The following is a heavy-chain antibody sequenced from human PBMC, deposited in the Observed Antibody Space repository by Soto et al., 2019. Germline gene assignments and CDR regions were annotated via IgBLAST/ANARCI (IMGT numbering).Heavy chain of an antibody. J-gene: IGHJ6*02. V-gene: IGHV1-18*04. CDR1: GYTFTSYG. D-gene: IGHD6-19*01. Sequence: EASVKVSCKASGYTFTSYGISWVRQAPGQGLEWMGWISAYNGNTNYAQKLQGRVTMTTDTSTSTAYMELRSLRSDDTAVYYCASIAVAGNGPKASYGMDVWGQGTTVTVSS. CDR2: ISAYNGNT. CDR3: ASIAVAGNGPKASYGMDV.